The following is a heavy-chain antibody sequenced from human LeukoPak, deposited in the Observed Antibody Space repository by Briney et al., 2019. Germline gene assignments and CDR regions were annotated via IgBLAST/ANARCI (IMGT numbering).Heavy chain of an antibody. D-gene: IGHD6-13*01. Sequence: PSETLSLTCALYGGSFSGYYWSWIRQPPGKGLEWIGEINHSGSTNYNPSLKSRVTISVDTSKNQFSLKLSSVTAADTAVYYCARGAAAADYWGQGTLVTVSS. V-gene: IGHV4-34*01. CDR2: INHSGST. CDR1: GGSFSGYY. CDR3: ARGAAAADY. J-gene: IGHJ4*02.